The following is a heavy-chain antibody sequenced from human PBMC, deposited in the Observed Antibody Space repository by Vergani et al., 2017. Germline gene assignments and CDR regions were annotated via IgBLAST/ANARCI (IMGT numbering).Heavy chain of an antibody. Sequence: QLQLQESGPGLVKPSETLSLTCTVSGGSISSSSYYWGWIRQPPGKGLEWIGSIYYSGSTYYNPSLKSRVTISVDTSKNQFSLKLSAVTAADTALYYCARVREQLVRHWFDPWGQGTLVTVSS. CDR3: ARVREQLVRHWFDP. V-gene: IGHV4-39*07. CDR1: GGSISSSSYY. D-gene: IGHD6-6*01. CDR2: IYYSGST. J-gene: IGHJ5*02.